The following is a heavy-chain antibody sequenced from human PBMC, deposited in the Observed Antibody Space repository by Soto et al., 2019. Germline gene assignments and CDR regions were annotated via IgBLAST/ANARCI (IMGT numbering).Heavy chain of an antibody. CDR1: GGTFSSYA. D-gene: IGHD3-10*01. Sequence: SLKVSCKASGGTFSSYAISWVRQAPVQGLDWMGGIIPIFGTANYAQKFQGRVTITADESTSTAYMELSSLRSEDTAVYYCARSYGSGSSRYYYYCMDFWGQGTRVPVS. CDR3: ARSYGSGSSRYYYYCMDF. V-gene: IGHV1-69*01. J-gene: IGHJ6*02. CDR2: IIPIFGTA.